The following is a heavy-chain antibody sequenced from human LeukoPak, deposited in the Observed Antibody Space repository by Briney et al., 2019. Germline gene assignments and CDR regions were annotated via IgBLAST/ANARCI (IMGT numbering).Heavy chain of an antibody. CDR2: ISGSGGST. J-gene: IGHJ3*02. V-gene: IGHV3-23*01. CDR1: GFTFSSYW. D-gene: IGHD3-3*01. Sequence: GGSLRLSCAASGFTFSSYWMHWVRQAPGKGLEWVSAISGSGGSTYYADSVKGRFTISRDNSKNTLYLQMNSLRAEDTAVYYCAKDGPYYDFWSGYYPPAPDAFDIWGQGTMVTVSS. CDR3: AKDGPYYDFWSGYYPPAPDAFDI.